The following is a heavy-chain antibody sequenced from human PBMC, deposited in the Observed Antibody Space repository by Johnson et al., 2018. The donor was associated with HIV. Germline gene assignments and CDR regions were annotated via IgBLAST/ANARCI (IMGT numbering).Heavy chain of an antibody. CDR1: GFAFSSYA. CDR3: ATLWFGEVSVYDAFDV. CDR2: ISYDGRDA. Sequence: QVLLVESGGGVVQPGTSLRLSCTASGFAFSSYALHWVRQAPGKGLEWVAVISYDGRDAYYADSVKGRFTSSRDNSKNTLYLQMNSLRPEDSAVYYCATLWFGEVSVYDAFDVWGQGTMVTVSS. D-gene: IGHD3-10*01. V-gene: IGHV3-30*04. J-gene: IGHJ3*01.